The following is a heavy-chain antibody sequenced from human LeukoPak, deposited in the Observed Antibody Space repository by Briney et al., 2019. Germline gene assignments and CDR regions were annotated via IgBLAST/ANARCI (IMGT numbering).Heavy chain of an antibody. V-gene: IGHV3-23*01. CDR2: ISGSGGST. CDR1: GFSFSSYA. J-gene: IGHJ4*02. Sequence: GGSLRLSCAASGFSFSSYARSWVRQAPGKGLEWVSAISGSGGSTYYADSVKGRFTISRDNSKNTLYLQMNSLRAEDTAVYYCAKASRIAVAGSLKDYWGQGTLVTVSS. CDR3: AKASRIAVAGSLKDY. D-gene: IGHD6-19*01.